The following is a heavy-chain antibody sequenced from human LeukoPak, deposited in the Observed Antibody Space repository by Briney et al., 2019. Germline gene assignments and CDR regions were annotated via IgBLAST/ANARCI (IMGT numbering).Heavy chain of an antibody. V-gene: IGHV1-18*01. Sequence: GASVKVSCKSSGYMFTSHGIHWLRQAPGQGLEWMGWISAQNGNTNYMQQFLGRVTMTRDTSASTVYMELRSLKSDDTAVYYCARESTGGYGFDYWGQGTPVTVAS. CDR1: GYMFTSHG. J-gene: IGHJ4*02. CDR3: ARESTGGYGFDY. CDR2: ISAQNGNT. D-gene: IGHD5-12*01.